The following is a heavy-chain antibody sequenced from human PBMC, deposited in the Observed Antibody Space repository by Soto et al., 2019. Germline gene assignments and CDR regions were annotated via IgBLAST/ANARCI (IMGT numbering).Heavy chain of an antibody. V-gene: IGHV1-69*01. CDR1: GGTFISYA. Sequence: QVQLVQSGAEVKKPGSSVKVSCKASGGTFISYAISWVRQDTGQGLEWMGGIIPIFGTANYAQKFQGRVTITADECTSTGYMELSSLRYDDTAVYYCAGRGLRYYDFWSGYYNLNYYYYGMDVWGQGNTGNVS. J-gene: IGHJ6*02. CDR2: IIPIFGTA. CDR3: AGRGLRYYDFWSGYYNLNYYYYGMDV. D-gene: IGHD3-3*01.